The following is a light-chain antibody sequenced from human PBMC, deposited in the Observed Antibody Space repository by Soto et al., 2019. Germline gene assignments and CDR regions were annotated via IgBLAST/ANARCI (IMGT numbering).Light chain of an antibody. J-gene: IGLJ1*01. V-gene: IGLV2-11*01. CDR1: SSDVGNYNS. CDR2: DVN. Sequence: QSVLTQPRSVSGSPVQSVTISCTGTSSDVGNYNSVSWYQHHPGKAPKLMIYDVNKWPSGVPDRFSGSKSGNTASLTIPGLQAEDEADYYCCSYIGSYSYVFGTGTKVTVL. CDR3: CSYIGSYSYV.